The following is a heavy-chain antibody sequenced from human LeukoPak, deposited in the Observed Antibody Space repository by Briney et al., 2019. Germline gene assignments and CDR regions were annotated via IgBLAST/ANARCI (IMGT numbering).Heavy chain of an antibody. J-gene: IGHJ4*02. CDR3: ARSVRSRGYGTFDS. V-gene: IGHV5-51*01. CDR2: IYPGDSDT. CDR1: GYTFTSFW. D-gene: IGHD5-12*01. Sequence: GESLKISCKGSGYTFTSFWIGWVRQMPGKGLEWMGIIYPGDSDTGYSPSFQGQVTISADKSISTAYLQWSTLKASDTAMYFCARSVRSRGYGTFDSWGQGTLVTVSS.